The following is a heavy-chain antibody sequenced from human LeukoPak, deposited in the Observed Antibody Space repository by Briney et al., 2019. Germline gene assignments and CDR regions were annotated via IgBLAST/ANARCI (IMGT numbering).Heavy chain of an antibody. CDR2: INHSGST. CDR1: GGSFSGYY. D-gene: IGHD3-22*01. J-gene: IGHJ4*02. V-gene: IGHV4-34*01. CDR3: ASGDSSGYYYTVDY. Sequence: SETLPLTCAVYGGSFSGYYWSWIRQPPGEGLEWIGEINHSGSTNYNPSLKSRVTISVDTSKNQFSLKLSSVTAADTAVYYCASGDSSGYYYTVDYWGQGTLVTVSS.